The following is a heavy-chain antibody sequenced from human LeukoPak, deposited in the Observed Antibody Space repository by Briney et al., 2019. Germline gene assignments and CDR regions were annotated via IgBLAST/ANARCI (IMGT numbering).Heavy chain of an antibody. CDR1: GYTFTGYY. V-gene: IGHV1-2*02. CDR2: INPNSGGT. Sequence: ASVKVSCTASGYTFTGYYMHWVRQAPGQGLERMGWINPNSGGTNYAQKFQGRVTMTRDTSISTAYMELSRLRSDDTAVYYCARGDRGYCSSTSCSWGTDAFDIWGQGTMVTVSS. CDR3: ARGDRGYCSSTSCSWGTDAFDI. D-gene: IGHD2-2*01. J-gene: IGHJ3*02.